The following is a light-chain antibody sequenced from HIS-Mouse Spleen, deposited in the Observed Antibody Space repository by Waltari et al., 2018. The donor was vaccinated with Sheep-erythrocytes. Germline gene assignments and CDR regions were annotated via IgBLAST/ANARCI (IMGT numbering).Light chain of an antibody. CDR2: EDS. CDR3: YSTDSSGNHYV. Sequence: SYELTQPPSVSVSPGQPARITCSGDALPKQYAYWYQQKSGQAPVLVIYEDSKRPSGIPERFSGSSSGTMATLTISGAQVEDEADYYCYSTDSSGNHYVFGTGTKVTVL. CDR1: ALPKQY. J-gene: IGLJ1*01. V-gene: IGLV3-10*01.